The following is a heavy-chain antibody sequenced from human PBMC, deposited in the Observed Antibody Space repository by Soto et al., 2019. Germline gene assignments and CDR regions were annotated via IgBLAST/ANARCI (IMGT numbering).Heavy chain of an antibody. CDR3: VRDSHGDY. CDR2: IDHDGPT. V-gene: IGHV3-74*01. J-gene: IGHJ4*02. Sequence: EVQLVASGGGLVQPGGSLRLSCAGSGFTFSNYWMHWVRQAPGKGLEWVSRIDHDGPTDYADSVRGRFTISRDNAQNTLYLQMNSLRPEDTAVYYCVRDSHGDYWGQGTVVTVSS. CDR1: GFTFSNYW.